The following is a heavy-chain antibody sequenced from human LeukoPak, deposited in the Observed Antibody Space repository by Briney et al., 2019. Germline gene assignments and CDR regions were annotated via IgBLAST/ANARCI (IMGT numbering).Heavy chain of an antibody. CDR1: GFTFSSYS. CDR2: ISSSSYI. V-gene: IGHV3-21*01. Sequence: PGGSLRLSCAASGFTFSSYSMNWVRQAPGKGLEWVSSISSSSYIYYADSVKGRFTISRDNAKNSLYPQMNSLRAEDTAVYYCARDPGYCSGGSCYWGQGTLVTVSS. J-gene: IGHJ4*02. CDR3: ARDPGYCSGGSCY. D-gene: IGHD2-15*01.